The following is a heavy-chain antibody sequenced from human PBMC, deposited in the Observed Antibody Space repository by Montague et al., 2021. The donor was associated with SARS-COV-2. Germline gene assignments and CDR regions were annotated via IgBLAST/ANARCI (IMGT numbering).Heavy chain of an antibody. CDR3: ARSSVSMVRGVIYYHGMDV. CDR2: ISSSGLTI. Sequence: SLSLSCAASGFTFSSYEMNWVRQAPGKGLEWVSYISSSGLTIYYADSVKGRFTFSRDNAENSLYLQMNSLRAEDTAIYYCARSSVSMVRGVIYYHGMDVWGQGTPVTVSS. D-gene: IGHD3-10*01. V-gene: IGHV3-48*03. J-gene: IGHJ6*02. CDR1: GFTFSSYE.